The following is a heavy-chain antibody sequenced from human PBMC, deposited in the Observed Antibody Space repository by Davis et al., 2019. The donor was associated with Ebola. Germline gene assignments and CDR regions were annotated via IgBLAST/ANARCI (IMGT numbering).Heavy chain of an antibody. V-gene: IGHV4-59*12. Sequence: SETLSLTCTVSGGSISSYYWSWIRQPPGKGLEWIGYIYSSGSTNYNPSLKSRVTISVDTSKNQFSLKLSSVTAADTAVYYCAKCRSGGSCYYGMDVWGQGTTVTVSS. J-gene: IGHJ6*02. CDR1: GGSISSYY. CDR2: IYSSGST. D-gene: IGHD2-15*01. CDR3: AKCRSGGSCYYGMDV.